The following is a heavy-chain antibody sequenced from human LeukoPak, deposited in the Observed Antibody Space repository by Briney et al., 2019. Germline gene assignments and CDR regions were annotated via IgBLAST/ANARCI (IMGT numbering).Heavy chain of an antibody. CDR3: ARGSERYYDILTGLKLWNWFDP. Sequence: SGPTLVNPTQTLTLTCTFSGFSLSTSGVGVGWIRQPAGKALEWIGRIYPSGSTNYDPSLKSRVTISVDTSKNQFSLKLSSVTAADTAVYYCARGSERYYDILTGLKLWNWFDPWGQGTLVTVSS. V-gene: IGHV4-61*02. CDR2: IYPSGST. CDR1: GFSLSTSG. J-gene: IGHJ5*02. D-gene: IGHD3-9*01.